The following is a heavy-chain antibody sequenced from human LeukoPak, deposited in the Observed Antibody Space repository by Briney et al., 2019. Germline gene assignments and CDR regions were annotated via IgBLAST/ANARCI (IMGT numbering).Heavy chain of an antibody. CDR3: ARDGGSATGY. CDR1: GFTFSSYV. Sequence: GGSLRLSCAASGFTFSSYVMSWVRQAPGKGLEWVSLISGSGGSTYYADSVKGRFTISRDNSKNTLYLQMNSLSAEDTAVYYCARDGGSATGYWGQGTLVTVS. J-gene: IGHJ4*02. CDR2: ISGSGGST. D-gene: IGHD3-10*01. V-gene: IGHV3-23*01.